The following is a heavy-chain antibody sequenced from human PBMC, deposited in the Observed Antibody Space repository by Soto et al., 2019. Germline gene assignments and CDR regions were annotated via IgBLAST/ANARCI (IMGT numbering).Heavy chain of an antibody. V-gene: IGHV4-30-4*01. CDR1: GGSISSDDYY. CDR2: IYHSGNT. Sequence: SLSLSCTVYGGSISSDDYYWSWILEPPGKGLEWIGYIYHSGNTCYNPSLKSRITISVDTSKNEFSLKLTSLTAADTAVYYCARDPVTGWPYTGMDVWGQGTTVTVSS. D-gene: IGHD7-27*01. J-gene: IGHJ6*02. CDR3: ARDPVTGWPYTGMDV.